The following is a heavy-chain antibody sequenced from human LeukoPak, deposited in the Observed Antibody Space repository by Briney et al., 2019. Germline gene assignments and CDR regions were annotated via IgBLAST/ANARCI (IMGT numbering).Heavy chain of an antibody. J-gene: IGHJ4*02. CDR3: AREEAAVATSS. D-gene: IGHD6-19*01. CDR1: GGSISSYY. V-gene: IGHV4-59*12. CDR2: IYYSGST. Sequence: SETLSLTCTVSGGSISSYYWSWIRQPPGKGLEWIGYIYYSGSTNYNPSLKSRVTISVDTSKNQFSLKLSSVTAADTAVYYCAREEAAVATSSWGQGTLVTVSS.